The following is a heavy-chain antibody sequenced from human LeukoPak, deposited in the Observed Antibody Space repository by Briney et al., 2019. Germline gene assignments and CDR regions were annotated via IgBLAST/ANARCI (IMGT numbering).Heavy chain of an antibody. CDR3: AKDSLRWSYFYYGMDV. CDR2: IDSAGDP. Sequence: GGSLRLSCAASGFTFSSYDMHWVRQATGKGLEWVSAIDSAGDPYYPGSVKGRFTISRDNSKNTLYLLMNSLRAEDTAVYYCAKDSLRWSYFYYGMDVWGQGTTVTVSS. CDR1: GFTFSSYD. J-gene: IGHJ6*02. V-gene: IGHV3-13*05. D-gene: IGHD4-23*01.